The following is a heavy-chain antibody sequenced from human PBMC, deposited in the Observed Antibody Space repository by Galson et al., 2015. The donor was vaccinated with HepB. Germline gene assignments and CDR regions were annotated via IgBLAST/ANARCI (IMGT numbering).Heavy chain of an antibody. Sequence: SLRLSCAASGFSFTNAWMSWVRQAPGKGLEWVGHIKSKTDGGTTDYAAPVKGRFTISRDDSKNTLYLQLDRLRSEDTAVYYCRWWQLRSPLDCWGQGTPVTVSS. J-gene: IGHJ4*02. V-gene: IGHV3-15*01. CDR3: RWWQLRSPLDC. D-gene: IGHD4-23*01. CDR1: GFSFTNAW. CDR2: IKSKTDGGTT.